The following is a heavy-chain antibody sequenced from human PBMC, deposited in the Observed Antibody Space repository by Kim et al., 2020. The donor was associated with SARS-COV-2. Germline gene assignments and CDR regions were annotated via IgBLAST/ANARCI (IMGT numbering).Heavy chain of an antibody. J-gene: IGHJ4*02. V-gene: IGHV3-23*01. D-gene: IGHD4-17*01. CDR3: TKDRSSVTLFGH. CDR1: GFNFQNFA. CDR2: IGGSGTTR. Sequence: GGSLRLSCAASGFNFQNFAMGWVRRAPGKGLEWVSAIGGSGTTRYYAESVRGRFTISRDNSKNMVFLQMNSLRDEDAAVYYCTKDRSSVTLFGHWGQGTLVVVSS.